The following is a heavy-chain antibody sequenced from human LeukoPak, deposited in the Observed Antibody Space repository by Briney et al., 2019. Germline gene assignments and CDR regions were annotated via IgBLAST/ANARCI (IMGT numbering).Heavy chain of an antibody. CDR3: ARDPSYYSGWFDP. CDR2: IYYSGST. Sequence: PSETLSLTCTVSGGSISSSSYYWGWIRQPPGKGLEWIGSIYYSGSTYYNPSLKSRVTISVDTSKNQFSLKLSSVTAADTAVYYCARDPSYYSGWFDPWGQGTLVTVSS. D-gene: IGHD4-11*01. J-gene: IGHJ5*02. CDR1: GGSISSSSYY. V-gene: IGHV4-39*07.